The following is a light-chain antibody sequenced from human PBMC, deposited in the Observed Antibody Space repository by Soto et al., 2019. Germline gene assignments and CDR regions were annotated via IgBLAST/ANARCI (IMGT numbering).Light chain of an antibody. CDR3: QQRSNWIT. V-gene: IGKV3-11*01. Sequence: EVVMTQSPATLSVSPGERATLSCRASETVATNLAWYQQKPGQAPRLLISGASTRATGIPARFSGSGSGTDFILTISSLEPEDFAIYYCQQRSNWITFGQGTRLEIK. CDR2: GAS. J-gene: IGKJ5*01. CDR1: ETVATN.